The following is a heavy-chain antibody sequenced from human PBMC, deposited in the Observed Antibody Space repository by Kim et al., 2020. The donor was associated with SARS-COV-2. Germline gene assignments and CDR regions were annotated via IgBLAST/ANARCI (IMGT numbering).Heavy chain of an antibody. CDR2: IHSGGRT. CDR3: ARDFGSDATGYYGMDV. Sequence: GGSLRLSCAASGFTVSSNYMSWVRQGPGKGLEWVSIIHSGGRTFYADSVKGRFTTSRDNFNNMVYLQMNSLRAEDTAVYYCARDFGSDATGYYGMDVWGQGTLVTVSS. CDR1: GFTVSSNY. D-gene: IGHD3-10*01. V-gene: IGHV3-53*01. J-gene: IGHJ6*02.